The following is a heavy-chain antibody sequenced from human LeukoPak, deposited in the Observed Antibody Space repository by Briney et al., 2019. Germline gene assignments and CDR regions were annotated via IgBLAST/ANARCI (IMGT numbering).Heavy chain of an antibody. V-gene: IGHV4-4*02. CDR3: ARLRIRGY. Sequence: SGTLSLTCAVSGGSISSSNWWSWVRQPPGKGLEWIGEINHSGSTNYNPSLKSRVTISVDTSKNQFSLKLSSVTAADTAVYYCARLRIRGYWGQGTLVTVSS. D-gene: IGHD5-18*01. J-gene: IGHJ4*02. CDR1: GGSISSSNW. CDR2: INHSGST.